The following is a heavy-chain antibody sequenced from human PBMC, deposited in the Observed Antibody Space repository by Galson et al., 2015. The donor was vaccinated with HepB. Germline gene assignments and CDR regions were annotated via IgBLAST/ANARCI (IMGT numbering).Heavy chain of an antibody. V-gene: IGHV3-21*01. CDR2: ISGSGSYI. CDR1: GFTFSTYT. CDR3: ARSSGSFDY. D-gene: IGHD6-19*01. J-gene: IGHJ4*02. Sequence: SLRLSCAASGFTFSTYTMNWVRQAPGKGLEWVSSISGSGSYIYYADSVQGRFTISRDNAENSLYLQMSSLRAEDTAVYYCARSSGSFDYWGQGTLVTVSS.